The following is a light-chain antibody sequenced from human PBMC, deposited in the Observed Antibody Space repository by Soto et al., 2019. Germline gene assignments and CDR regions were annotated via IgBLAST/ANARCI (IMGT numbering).Light chain of an antibody. CDR1: QSISSW. V-gene: IGKV1-5*01. CDR2: DAY. CDR3: QQYNSYSPLT. J-gene: IGKJ4*01. Sequence: DIQMTQSPSSLSASVGDRVTITCRASQSISSWLAWYQQKPGKPPKLLIFDAYSLESGVPSRFSGSRSGTEFTLTITSLQPDDYATYYCQQYNSYSPLTFGGGTKVDIK.